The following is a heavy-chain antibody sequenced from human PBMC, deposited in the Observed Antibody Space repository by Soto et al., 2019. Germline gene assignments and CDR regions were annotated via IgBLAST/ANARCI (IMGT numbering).Heavy chain of an antibody. V-gene: IGHV1-2*04. J-gene: IGHJ4*02. CDR2: INPNSGGT. D-gene: IGHD2-15*01. CDR3: ARGSVVVVAATPFRDY. Sequence: ASVKVSCKASGYTFTGYYMHWVRQPPGQGLEWMGWINPNSGGTNYAQKFQGWVTMTRDTSISTAYMELSRLRSDDTAVYYCARGSVVVVAATPFRDYWGQGTLVTVSS. CDR1: GYTFTGYY.